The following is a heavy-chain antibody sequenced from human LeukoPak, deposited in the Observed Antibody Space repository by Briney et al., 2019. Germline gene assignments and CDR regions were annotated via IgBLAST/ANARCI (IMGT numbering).Heavy chain of an antibody. CDR2: INHSGST. V-gene: IGHV4-34*01. D-gene: IGHD2-8*01. Sequence: PSETLSLTCAVYGGSFSGYYWSWIRQPPGKGLEWIGEINHSGSTNYNPSLKSRVTISVDTSKNQFSLKLSSVTAADTAVYYCARERGVPRRRAFDIWGQGTMVTVSS. J-gene: IGHJ3*02. CDR3: ARERGVPRRRAFDI. CDR1: GGSFSGYY.